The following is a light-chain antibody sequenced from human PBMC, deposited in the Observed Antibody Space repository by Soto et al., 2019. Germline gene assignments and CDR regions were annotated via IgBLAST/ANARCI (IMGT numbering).Light chain of an antibody. V-gene: IGKV3-15*01. Sequence: EIVLTQSPATLSLSAWERATLSCRASQSVSSYLAWYQQKPGQAPRLLISGASTRAAGISDRFRGSGSGTEFTLTISSLRSEDSAIYYCQQYFEWPPMTFGQGTKVDIK. CDR1: QSVSSY. J-gene: IGKJ1*01. CDR2: GAS. CDR3: QQYFEWPPMT.